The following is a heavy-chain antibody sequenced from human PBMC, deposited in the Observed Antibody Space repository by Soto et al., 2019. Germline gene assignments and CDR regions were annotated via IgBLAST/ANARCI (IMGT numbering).Heavy chain of an antibody. CDR2: IYYSGST. CDR1: GGSISSGGYY. D-gene: IGHD5-12*01. CDR3: ARDHSGYDQASGMDV. J-gene: IGHJ6*02. V-gene: IGHV4-31*03. Sequence: QVQLQESGPGLVKPSQTLSLTCTVSGGSISSGGYYWSWIRQHPGKGLEWIGYIYYSGSTYYNPSLKSRVTRSVDTSKNQLSLKLSSVTAADTAVYYCARDHSGYDQASGMDVWGQGTTVTVSS.